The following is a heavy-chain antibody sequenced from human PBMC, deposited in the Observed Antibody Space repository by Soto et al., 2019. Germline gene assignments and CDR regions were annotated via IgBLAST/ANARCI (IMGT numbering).Heavy chain of an antibody. Sequence: ASVKVSCKASGYTFTGYYMHWVRQAPGQGLEWMGWINPNSGGTNYAQKFQGWVTMTRDTPISTAYMELSRLRSDDTAVYYCARGRGLGYYYYYMDVWGKGTTVTVSS. CDR2: INPNSGGT. D-gene: IGHD3-16*01. CDR1: GYTFTGYY. CDR3: ARGRGLGYYYYYMDV. J-gene: IGHJ6*03. V-gene: IGHV1-2*04.